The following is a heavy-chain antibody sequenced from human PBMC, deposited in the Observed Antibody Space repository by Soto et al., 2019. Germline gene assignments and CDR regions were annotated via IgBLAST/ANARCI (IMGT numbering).Heavy chain of an antibody. D-gene: IGHD3-22*01. CDR3: ETRDSYYDISVYFDY. CDR1: GFTFSSYW. CDR2: INSDGSST. V-gene: IGHV3-74*01. Sequence: PGGSLRLSCAASGFTFSSYWMHWVRQAPGKGLVWVSRINSDGSSTSYADSVKGRFTISRDNAKNTLYLQMNSLRAEDTAVYYCETRDSYYDISVYFDYGGRGTLVTVS. J-gene: IGHJ4*02.